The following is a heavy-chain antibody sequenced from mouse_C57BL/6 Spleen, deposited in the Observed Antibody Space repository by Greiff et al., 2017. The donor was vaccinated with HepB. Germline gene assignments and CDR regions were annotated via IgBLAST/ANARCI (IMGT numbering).Heavy chain of an antibody. V-gene: IGHV1-5*01. D-gene: IGHD2-1*01. J-gene: IGHJ2*01. CDR1: GYTFTSYW. CDR3: TKRRGYYGNYFDY. CDR2: IYPGNSDT. Sequence: EVHLVESGTVLARPGASVKMSCKTSGYTFTSYWMHWVKQRPGQGLEWIGAIYPGNSDTSYNQKFKGKAKLTAVPSASTAYMELSSLTNEDSAVYYCTKRRGYYGNYFDYWGQGTTLTVAS.